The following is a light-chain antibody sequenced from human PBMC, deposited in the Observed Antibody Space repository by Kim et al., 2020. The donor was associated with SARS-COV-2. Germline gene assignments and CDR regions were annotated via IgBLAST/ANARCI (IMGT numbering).Light chain of an antibody. V-gene: IGKV3-11*01. CDR2: DAS. Sequence: PGDRATLSCRASQNIDTYLAWYQQRPGQDPRLLVYDASNRATGVPDRFSGSGSGTDFTLTISSLEPEDFSIYYCQQRNSWPPAVTFGGGTKVDIK. CDR1: QNIDTY. J-gene: IGKJ4*01. CDR3: QQRNSWPPAVT.